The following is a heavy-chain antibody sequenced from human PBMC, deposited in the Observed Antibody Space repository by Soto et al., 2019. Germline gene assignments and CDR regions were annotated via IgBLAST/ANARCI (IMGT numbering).Heavy chain of an antibody. D-gene: IGHD2-15*01. CDR3: ARDQFDCSGGSCYWFDP. Sequence: ASVKVSCKASGGTFSSYAISWVRQAPGQGLEWMGGIIPIFGTANYAQKFQGRVTITADESTSTAYMELSSLRSEDTAVYYCARDQFDCSGGSCYWFDPWGQGTLVTVSS. CDR1: GGTFSSYA. V-gene: IGHV1-69*13. J-gene: IGHJ5*02. CDR2: IIPIFGTA.